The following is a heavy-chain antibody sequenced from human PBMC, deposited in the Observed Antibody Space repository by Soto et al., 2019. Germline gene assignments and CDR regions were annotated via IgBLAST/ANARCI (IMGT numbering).Heavy chain of an antibody. Sequence: SQTLSLTCTGYSGSISRYYWIWIRPRPGKGREGIGYIYYSGSTNYNPSLKSGVTISVDTSKNQFSLKLSPVTSADTAVYYCARGDGAVQWFGGDAFDIWGQGTMVTVSS. D-gene: IGHD3-10*01. V-gene: IGHV4-59*01. CDR3: ARGDGAVQWFGGDAFDI. CDR2: IYYSGST. J-gene: IGHJ3*02. CDR1: SGSISRYY.